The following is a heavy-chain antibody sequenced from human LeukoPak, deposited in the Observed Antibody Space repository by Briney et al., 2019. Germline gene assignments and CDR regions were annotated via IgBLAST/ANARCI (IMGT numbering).Heavy chain of an antibody. Sequence: PGGSLRLSCAASGFTVRSNYMSWVRQAPGKGLEWVSLIYSGGSTYYADSVKGRLTISRDNSRNTLYLQINSLRAEDTAVYYCAKGPKYDFWSGTRDYYFDYWGQGTLVTVPS. D-gene: IGHD3-3*01. J-gene: IGHJ4*02. V-gene: IGHV3-53*01. CDR2: IYSGGST. CDR3: AKGPKYDFWSGTRDYYFDY. CDR1: GFTVRSNY.